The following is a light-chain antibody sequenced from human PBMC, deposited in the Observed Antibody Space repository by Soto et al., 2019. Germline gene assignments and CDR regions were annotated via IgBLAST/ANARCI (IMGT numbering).Light chain of an antibody. Sequence: QLVLTQPPSASGTPGQRVTISCSGSSSNIGSNTVNWYQQLPGTAPKLLIYSNNQRPSGVPDRFSGSKSGTSASLAISGLQSEDEADYDCAAWDDSLNGFGVFGGGTKLTVL. CDR3: AAWDDSLNGFGV. J-gene: IGLJ3*02. V-gene: IGLV1-44*01. CDR1: SSNIGSNT. CDR2: SNN.